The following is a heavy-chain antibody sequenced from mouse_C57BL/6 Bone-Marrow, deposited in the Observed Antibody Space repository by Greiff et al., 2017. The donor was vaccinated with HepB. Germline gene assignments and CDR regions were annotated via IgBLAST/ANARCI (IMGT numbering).Heavy chain of an antibody. CDR3: AREGNWAYYLDY. CDR2: IDPSDSYT. D-gene: IGHD4-1*01. J-gene: IGHJ2*01. Sequence: QVQLQQPGAELVMPGASVKLSCKASGYTFTSYWMHWVKQRPGQGLEWIGEIDPSDSYTNYNQKFKGKSTLTVDKSSSTACMQLSSLTSEDSAVYYCAREGNWAYYLDYWGQGTTLTVSS. V-gene: IGHV1-69*01. CDR1: GYTFTSYW.